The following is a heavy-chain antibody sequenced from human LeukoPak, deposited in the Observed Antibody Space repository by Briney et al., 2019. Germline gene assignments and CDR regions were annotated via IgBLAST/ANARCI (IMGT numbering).Heavy chain of an antibody. CDR2: IVWDDDK. CDR1: GFALRTSGMR. Sequence: SGPALVKPTQTLTLTCTFSGFALRTSGMRVSWIRQPPGKALEWLALIVWDDDKFYSTSLKTRLTISKDTSKPQVVLTMTNMYPVDTATYYCAREGGIMITFGGVIEPYYFDYWGQGTLVTVSS. D-gene: IGHD3-16*02. V-gene: IGHV2-70*04. CDR3: AREGGIMITFGGVIEPYYFDY. J-gene: IGHJ4*02.